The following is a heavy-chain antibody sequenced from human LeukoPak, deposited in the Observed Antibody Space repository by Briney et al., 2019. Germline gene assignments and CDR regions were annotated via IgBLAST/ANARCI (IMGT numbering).Heavy chain of an antibody. CDR3: ARGSTVVIAATSGYAFDI. J-gene: IGHJ3*02. CDR2: INHSGST. Sequence: SETLSLTCAVYGGSFSGYYWSWIRQPPGKGLEWIGEINHSGSTNYNPSLKSRVTISVDTSKNRFSLKLSSVTAADTAVYYCARGSTVVIAATSGYAFDIWGQGTMVTVSS. V-gene: IGHV4-34*01. D-gene: IGHD2-15*01. CDR1: GGSFSGYY.